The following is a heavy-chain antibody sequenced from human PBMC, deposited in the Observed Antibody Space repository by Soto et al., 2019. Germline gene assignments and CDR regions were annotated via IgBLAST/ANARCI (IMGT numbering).Heavy chain of an antibody. Sequence: QVQLVQSGAAVKKPGASVKVSCKASGYTFTSYGIIWVRQAPGQGPEWLGWISAYNGNSNYALKLQGRVTRNTDTCTSTAYLELRSLEAAAAAVYACARDRGFSPDYWGQGTLVTVSS. V-gene: IGHV1-18*01. J-gene: IGHJ4*02. D-gene: IGHD3-22*01. CDR2: ISAYNGNS. CDR1: GYTFTSYG. CDR3: ARDRGFSPDY.